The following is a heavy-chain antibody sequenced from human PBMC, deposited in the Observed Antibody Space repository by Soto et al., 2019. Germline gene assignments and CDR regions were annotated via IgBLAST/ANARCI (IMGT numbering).Heavy chain of an antibody. Sequence: PGGSLRLSCAASGFTFSSYAMSWVRQAPGKGLEWVSAISGSGGSTYYADSVKGRFTISRDNSKNTLYLQMNSLRAEDTAVYYCAKWRAAAGTDYYYGMDVWGQRTTVTVSS. D-gene: IGHD6-13*01. CDR1: GFTFSSYA. J-gene: IGHJ6*02. CDR2: ISGSGGST. V-gene: IGHV3-23*01. CDR3: AKWRAAAGTDYYYGMDV.